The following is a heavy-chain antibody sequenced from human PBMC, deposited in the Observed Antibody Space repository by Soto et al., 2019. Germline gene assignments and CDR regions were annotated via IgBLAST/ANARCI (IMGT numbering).Heavy chain of an antibody. D-gene: IGHD1-1*01. V-gene: IGHV4-59*08. CDR1: GGSISSYY. CDR3: ARHYPIGNNRNYFDY. J-gene: IGHJ4*02. CDR2: ISYTGST. Sequence: QVQLQESGPGLVKPSETLSLTCSVSGGSISSYYWGWIRQPPGKGLEWIGYISYTGSTDYSPSLKSRVTMSVDTSKNQFSLKVRSVTADDTAIYFCARHYPIGNNRNYFDYWGRGTLVTVSS.